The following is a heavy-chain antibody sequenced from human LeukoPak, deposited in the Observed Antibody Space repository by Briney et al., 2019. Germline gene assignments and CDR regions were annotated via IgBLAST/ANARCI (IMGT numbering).Heavy chain of an antibody. J-gene: IGHJ6*03. Sequence: GGSLRLSCAAFGFTFSNYAIHWVRQAPGKGLQWVAVISYDGSNKYYADSVKGRFTISRDNSKNTLYLQMNSLRAEDTAVYYCAREAQYFYYMDVWGKGTTVTVSS. V-gene: IGHV3-30*04. CDR3: AREAQYFYYMDV. CDR2: ISYDGSNK. CDR1: GFTFSNYA.